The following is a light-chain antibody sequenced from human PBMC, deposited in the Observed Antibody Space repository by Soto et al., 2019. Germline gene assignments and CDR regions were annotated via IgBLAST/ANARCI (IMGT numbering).Light chain of an antibody. CDR2: GAS. V-gene: IGKV3-15*01. Sequence: IVLTQSPGTLSLSPGQRATLSCRASQSVSSSYLAWYQQKPGQAPRLVIYGASTRATGIPARFSGSESGTEFTLTISSLQSEDFALYYCQQYNNWPFTFGQGTRLEIK. CDR3: QQYNNWPFT. CDR1: QSVSSSY. J-gene: IGKJ5*01.